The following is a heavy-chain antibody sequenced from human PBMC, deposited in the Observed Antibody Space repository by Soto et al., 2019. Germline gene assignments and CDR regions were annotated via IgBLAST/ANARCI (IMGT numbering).Heavy chain of an antibody. J-gene: IGHJ4*02. D-gene: IGHD1-1*01. Sequence: QVQLQESGPGLVKPSQTLSLTCSVSGGSINSDEYYWSWIRQPPGEGLEWIGHVYYTGSTSYSPSLKSRLTISVDTSKNQFSLRLNSVSAADTAVYYCARDRSNSPDLFDSWGQGTLVTVSS. V-gene: IGHV4-30-4*01. CDR2: VYYTGST. CDR1: GGSINSDEYY. CDR3: ARDRSNSPDLFDS.